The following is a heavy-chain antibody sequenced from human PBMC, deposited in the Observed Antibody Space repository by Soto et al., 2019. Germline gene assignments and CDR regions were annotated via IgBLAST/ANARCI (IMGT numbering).Heavy chain of an antibody. V-gene: IGHV1-2*02. CDR2: ILPNSGVT. J-gene: IGHJ5*02. D-gene: IGHD3-16*02. CDR1: GYSFTDFY. CDR3: ARIMITVRGVFDAS. Sequence: QVQLVQSGAEVKKPGASVRVSCETSGYSFTDFYLHWVRQAPGQGLEWMGYILPNSGVTKYAEKFQGRITMTRDTSVDTAYMELTSLTSADTAVYYCARIMITVRGVFDASWGQGTLVTVSS.